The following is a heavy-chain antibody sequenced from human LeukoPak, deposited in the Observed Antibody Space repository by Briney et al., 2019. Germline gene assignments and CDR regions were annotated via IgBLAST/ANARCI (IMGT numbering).Heavy chain of an antibody. V-gene: IGHV4-59*08. CDR1: NGSISPYF. Sequence: PSETLSLTCTVSNGSISPYFWSWIRQPPGKGLEWIGYIYYSGSTKYNPSLKSRAAISLDTSKKQFSLKLSSVTAADTALYYCARRQTYFDYWGQGTLVTVSS. J-gene: IGHJ4*02. CDR3: ARRQTYFDY. CDR2: IYYSGST.